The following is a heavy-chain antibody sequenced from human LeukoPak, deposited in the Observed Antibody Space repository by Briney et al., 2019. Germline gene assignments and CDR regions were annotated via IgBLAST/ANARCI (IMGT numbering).Heavy chain of an antibody. J-gene: IGHJ2*01. D-gene: IGHD1-26*01. V-gene: IGHV3-74*01. CDR2: INSDGSST. CDR3: ARDSGNFFRYFDL. CDR1: GFTFSSYW. Sequence: PGGSLRVSCAASGFTFSSYWMHWVRQAPGKGLVWVSRINSDGSSTSYADSVKGRFTISRDNAKNTLYLQMNSLRADDTAVYYCARDSGNFFRYFDLWGRGTLVTVSS.